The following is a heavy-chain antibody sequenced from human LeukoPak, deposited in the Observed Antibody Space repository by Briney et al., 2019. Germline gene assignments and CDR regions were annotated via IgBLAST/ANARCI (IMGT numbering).Heavy chain of an antibody. Sequence: GGSLRLSCAASGFTFSSYAMSWVRQAPGKGLEWVSAISGSGGSTYYADSVKGRFTISRDNSKNTLYLQMNSLRAEDTAVYYCAKVPGPYSGSYWGYFDYWGQGTLVTVSS. J-gene: IGHJ4*02. V-gene: IGHV3-23*01. CDR1: GFTFSSYA. D-gene: IGHD1-26*01. CDR2: ISGSGGST. CDR3: AKVPGPYSGSYWGYFDY.